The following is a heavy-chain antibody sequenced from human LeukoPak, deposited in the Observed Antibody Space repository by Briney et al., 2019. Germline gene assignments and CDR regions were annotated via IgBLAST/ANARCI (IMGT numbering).Heavy chain of an antibody. CDR3: ARGLNYVVY. D-gene: IGHD3-10*02. J-gene: IGHJ4*02. V-gene: IGHV4-59*01. Sequence: SETLSLTCTVSGGSISNYYWSWIRQPPGERLEWIGSIYYSGSTTYSPSLKSRVTISVDTSKNQFSLKLSSVTAADTAVYYCARGLNYVVYWGQGTLVTVSS. CDR1: GGSISNYY. CDR2: IYYSGST.